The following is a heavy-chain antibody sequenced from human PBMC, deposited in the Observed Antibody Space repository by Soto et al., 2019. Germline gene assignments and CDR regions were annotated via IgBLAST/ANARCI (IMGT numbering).Heavy chain of an antibody. D-gene: IGHD3-22*01. CDR1: GGTFSSYA. Sequence: GASVKVSCKASGGTFSSYAISWVRQAPGQGLEWMGGIIPIFGTANYAQKFQGRVTITADESTSTAFMELSSLRSEDTAVYYFARDYLDITMTVVVTKGPFDYWGQGTLVTFCS. CDR3: ARDYLDITMTVVVTKGPFDY. V-gene: IGHV1-69*13. J-gene: IGHJ4*02. CDR2: IIPIFGTA.